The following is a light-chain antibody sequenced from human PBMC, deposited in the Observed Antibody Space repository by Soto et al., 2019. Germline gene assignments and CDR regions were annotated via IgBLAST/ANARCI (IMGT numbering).Light chain of an antibody. CDR3: AAWDDSLRGVV. CDR1: SSNIGSNY. V-gene: IGLV1-47*02. Sequence: QSVLTQPPSTSGTPGQRVTISRSGSSSNIGSNYVYWYQQLPGTAPTLLIYNSNKRPSGVPDRFSGSRSGTSASLAISGLRSDDESDYYCAAWDDSLRGVVFGGGTKLTVL. J-gene: IGLJ2*01. CDR2: NSN.